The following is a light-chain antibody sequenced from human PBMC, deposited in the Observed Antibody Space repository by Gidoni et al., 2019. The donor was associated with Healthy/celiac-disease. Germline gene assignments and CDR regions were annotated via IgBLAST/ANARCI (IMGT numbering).Light chain of an antibody. CDR2: QDS. J-gene: IGLJ2*01. CDR3: QAWASSTVV. V-gene: IGLV3-1*01. CDR1: KLGDTY. Sequence: SYELTQTPSVSVSPGQTASIPCSGDKLGDTYACWYQQKPGQSPVLVIYQDSKRPSGIAERFSGSNSGNTATLTISGTQAMDEADYYCQAWASSTVVFGGGTKLTV.